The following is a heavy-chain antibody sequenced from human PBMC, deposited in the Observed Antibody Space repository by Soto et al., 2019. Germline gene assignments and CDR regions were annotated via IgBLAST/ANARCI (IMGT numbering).Heavy chain of an antibody. CDR3: ARRPLGTDAFDI. Sequence: ASVKVSCKASGYTFTSYDINWVRQATGQGLEWMGWMNPNSGNTGYAQKFQGRVTMTRNTSISTAYMELSSLRSEDTAVYYCARRPLGTDAFDIWGQGTMVTVSS. J-gene: IGHJ3*02. CDR2: MNPNSGNT. D-gene: IGHD7-27*01. CDR1: GYTFTSYD. V-gene: IGHV1-8*02.